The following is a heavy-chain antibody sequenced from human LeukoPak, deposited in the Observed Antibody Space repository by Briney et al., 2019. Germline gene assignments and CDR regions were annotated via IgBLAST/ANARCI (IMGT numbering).Heavy chain of an antibody. D-gene: IGHD5-18*01. Sequence: ASAKVSCKASGYTFTGYYMHWVRQAPGQGLEWMGWINPNSGGTNYAQKFQGRVTMTRDTSISTAYMELSRLRSDDTAVYYCARYSYGFGTFDYWGQGTLVTVSS. CDR1: GYTFTGYY. CDR3: ARYSYGFGTFDY. J-gene: IGHJ4*02. V-gene: IGHV1-2*02. CDR2: INPNSGGT.